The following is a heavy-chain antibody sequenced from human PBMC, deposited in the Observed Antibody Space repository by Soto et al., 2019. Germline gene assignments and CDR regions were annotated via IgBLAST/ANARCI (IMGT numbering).Heavy chain of an antibody. V-gene: IGHV1-18*01. CDR2: ISAYNGNT. Sequence: ASVKVSCKASGYTFTSYGISWVRQAPGQGLEWMGWISAYNGNTNYAQKFQERVTITRDMSTSTAYMELSSLRSEDTAVYYCAVVEAAGVSYGMDVWGQGTRVTVSS. D-gene: IGHD6-13*01. CDR1: GYTFTSYG. CDR3: AVVEAAGVSYGMDV. J-gene: IGHJ6*02.